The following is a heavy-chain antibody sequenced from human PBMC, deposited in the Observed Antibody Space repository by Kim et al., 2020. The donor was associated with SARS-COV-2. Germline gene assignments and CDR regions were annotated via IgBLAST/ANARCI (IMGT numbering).Heavy chain of an antibody. V-gene: IGHV3-30*18. Sequence: GGSLRLSCAASGFTFSSYGMHWVRQAPGKGLEWVAVISYDGSNKYYADSVKGRFTISRDNSKNTLYLQMNSLRAEDTAVYYCAKGVGLLWFGELTPFDYWGQGTLVTVSS. J-gene: IGHJ4*02. CDR1: GFTFSSYG. D-gene: IGHD3-10*01. CDR2: ISYDGSNK. CDR3: AKGVGLLWFGELTPFDY.